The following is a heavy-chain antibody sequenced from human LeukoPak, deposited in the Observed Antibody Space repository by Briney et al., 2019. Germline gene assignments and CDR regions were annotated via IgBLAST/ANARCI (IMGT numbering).Heavy chain of an antibody. CDR3: ARHGMDGDSHDY. J-gene: IGHJ4*02. CDR2: IYYSGST. Sequence: SETLSLTCTVSGGSISSYYWSWIRQPPGKGLEWIGYIYYSGSTNYNPSLKSRVTISVDTSKNQFSLKLSSATAADTAVYYCARHGMDGDSHDYWGQGTLVTVSS. V-gene: IGHV4-59*08. CDR1: GGSISSYY. D-gene: IGHD4-17*01.